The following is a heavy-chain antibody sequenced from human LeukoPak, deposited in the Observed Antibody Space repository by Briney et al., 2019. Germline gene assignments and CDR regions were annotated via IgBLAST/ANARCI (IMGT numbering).Heavy chain of an antibody. D-gene: IGHD2-21*01. CDR1: GFTFSSYA. CDR2: LSGSGGST. J-gene: IGHJ4*02. CDR3: ARDRWGGYEHCCEPLDH. Sequence: PGGSLRLSCAASGFTFSSYAMSWVRQTPGKGLEWVSGLSGSGGSTYHADSVKGRFTISRDNSKNTLYLQMNSLRVEDTAIYYCARDRWGGYEHCCEPLDHWGQGTLVTVSS. V-gene: IGHV3-23*01.